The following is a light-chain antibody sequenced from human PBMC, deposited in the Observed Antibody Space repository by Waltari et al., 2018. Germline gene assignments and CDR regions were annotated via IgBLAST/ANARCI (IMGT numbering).Light chain of an antibody. Sequence: DIVLTQSPGTLSLSPGEGTTLSCRASQSVGRSLARYQQKPGQAPRLLIFGASNRATGVPDRFSGIGSGTDFSLTISRLEPEDLAVYFCQHYVKLPVTFGQGTKVEIK. CDR3: QHYVKLPVT. CDR1: QSVGRS. CDR2: GAS. V-gene: IGKV3-20*01. J-gene: IGKJ1*01.